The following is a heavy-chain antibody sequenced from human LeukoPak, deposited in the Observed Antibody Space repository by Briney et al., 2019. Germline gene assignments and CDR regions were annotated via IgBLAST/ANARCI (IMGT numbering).Heavy chain of an antibody. D-gene: IGHD3-3*01. V-gene: IGHV3-9*01. J-gene: IGHJ4*02. CDR1: GFTFDDYA. CDR3: AKDRDFWSGYFDY. CDR2: ISWNSGSI. Sequence: PGGSLRLSCAASGFTFDDYAMHWVRQAPGKGLEWVSGISWNSGSIGYADSVKGRFTISRDNSKNTLYLQMNSLRAEDTAVYYCAKDRDFWSGYFDYWGQGTLVTVSS.